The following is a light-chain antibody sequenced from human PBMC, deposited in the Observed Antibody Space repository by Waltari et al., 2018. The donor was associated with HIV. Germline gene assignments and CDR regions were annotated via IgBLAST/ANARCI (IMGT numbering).Light chain of an antibody. CDR1: SSNIGSNY. V-gene: IGLV1-47*01. Sequence: QSVLTQPPSASGTPGQRVTISCSGSSSNIGSNYVYWYHQLPGTTPKLLIYRNSQRPSGVPDRFSGSKSGTSASLAISGLRSEDEADYYCAAWDDSLSGLVFGGG. CDR3: AAWDDSLSGLV. CDR2: RNS. J-gene: IGLJ3*02.